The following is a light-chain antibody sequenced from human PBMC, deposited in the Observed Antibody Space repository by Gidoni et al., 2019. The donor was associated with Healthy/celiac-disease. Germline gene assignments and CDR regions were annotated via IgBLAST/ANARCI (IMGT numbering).Light chain of an antibody. CDR2: LGS. J-gene: IGKJ5*01. CDR3: MQALQTPIT. Sequence: DVVMTQSPLSLPVTPGEPASISCRSSQSLLHSNGYDYLDWYLQKPGQSPQLLIYLGSNRASGVPDRFSGRGSGTDFTLKISRVEAEDVGIYYCMQALQTPITCGQGTRLDIK. CDR1: QSLLHSNGYDY. V-gene: IGKV2-28*01.